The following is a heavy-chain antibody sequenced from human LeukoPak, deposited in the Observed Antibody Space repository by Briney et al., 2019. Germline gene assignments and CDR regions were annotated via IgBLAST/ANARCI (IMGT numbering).Heavy chain of an antibody. CDR2: IKQDGSEK. CDR1: RFTFSGYW. CDR3: ARWGVGDY. D-gene: IGHD1-26*01. Sequence: GGSLRLSCAASRFTFSGYWMNWVRQAPGKGLEWVANIKQDGSEKYYVDSVKGRFTISRDNAKNSLYLQMNSLRAEDTAVYYCARWGVGDYWGQGTLVTVSS. V-gene: IGHV3-7*01. J-gene: IGHJ4*02.